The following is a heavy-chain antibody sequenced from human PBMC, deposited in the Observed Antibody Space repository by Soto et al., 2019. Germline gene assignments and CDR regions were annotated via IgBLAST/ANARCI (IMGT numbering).Heavy chain of an antibody. Sequence: GGSLRLCYAASGFTFSDYYMNWIRQAPGKGLEWVSYISSSGSTIYYADSVKGRFTISRDNAKNSLYLQMNSLRAEDTAVYYCARGQSGYYYYMDVWGKGTTVTVSS. CDR2: ISSSGSTI. CDR3: ARGQSGYYYYMDV. CDR1: GFTFSDYY. V-gene: IGHV3-11*01. D-gene: IGHD6-25*01. J-gene: IGHJ6*03.